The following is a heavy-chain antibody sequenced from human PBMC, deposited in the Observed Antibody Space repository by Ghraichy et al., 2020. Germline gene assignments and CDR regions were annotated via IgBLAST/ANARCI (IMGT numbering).Heavy chain of an antibody. CDR1: GGSISSYY. J-gene: IGHJ5*02. D-gene: IGHD3-10*01. V-gene: IGHV4-59*01. CDR2: IYYSGST. CDR3: ARAVTMVRGDWFDP. Sequence: SETLSLTCTVSGGSISSYYWSWIRQPPGKGLEWIGYIYYSGSTNYNPSLKSRVTISVDTSKNQFSLKLSSVTAADTAVYYCARAVTMVRGDWFDPWGQGTLVTVSS.